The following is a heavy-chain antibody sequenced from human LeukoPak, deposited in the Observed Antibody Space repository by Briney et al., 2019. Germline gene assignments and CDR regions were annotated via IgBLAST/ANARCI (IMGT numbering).Heavy chain of an antibody. CDR3: TTLTIMVATNIDY. CDR2: IKTKTDGGAT. D-gene: IGHD5-12*01. CDR1: GFTFSSYS. V-gene: IGHV3-15*01. J-gene: IGHJ4*02. Sequence: GGSLRLSCAASGFTFSSYSMNWVRQAPGKGLEWAGRIKTKTDGGATDYAAPVKGRFTISRDDSKNTLYLQMNSLKTEDTAVYYCTTLTIMVATNIDYWGQGILVTVSS.